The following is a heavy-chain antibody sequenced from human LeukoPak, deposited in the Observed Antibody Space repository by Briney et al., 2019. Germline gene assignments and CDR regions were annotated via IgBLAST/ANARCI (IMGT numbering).Heavy chain of an antibody. CDR3: ANAASYSVDY. D-gene: IGHD1-26*01. Sequence: PSETLSLTCSVSTDSPNTYYWSWIRQSPGKGLEWIGHIYHSGSTDYNPSLKSRVTISVDTSKNQFSLKLTSVTAADTAVYYCANAASYSVDYWGQGTLVTVSS. V-gene: IGHV4-4*08. CDR1: TDSPNTYY. CDR2: IYHSGST. J-gene: IGHJ4*02.